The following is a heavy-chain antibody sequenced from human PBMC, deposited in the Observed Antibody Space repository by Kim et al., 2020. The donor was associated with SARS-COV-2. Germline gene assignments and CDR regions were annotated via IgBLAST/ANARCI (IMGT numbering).Heavy chain of an antibody. V-gene: IGHV3-21*01. CDR2: ISRSSSNI. Sequence: GGSLRLSCAASGFTFSSYSMNWVRQAPGKGLEWVSSISRSSSNIYYADSVKGRFTISRDNAKNSLYLQMNSLRAEDTAVYYCARQGRMITFGGVRRDYHLFDYWGQGTLVTVSS. J-gene: IGHJ4*02. D-gene: IGHD3-16*01. CDR1: GFTFSSYS. CDR3: ARQGRMITFGGVRRDYHLFDY.